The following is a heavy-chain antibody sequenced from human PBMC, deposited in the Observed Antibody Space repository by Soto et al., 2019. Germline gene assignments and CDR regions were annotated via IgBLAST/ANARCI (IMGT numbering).Heavy chain of an antibody. V-gene: IGHV4-4*02. CDR3: ARRVYGDWYFDL. CDR2: IFHSGNT. CDR1: GGSISSSNW. Sequence: QVQLQESGPGLVKPSGTLSLTCAVSGGSISSSNWWSWVRQPPGKGLEWIGEIFHSGNTNYHPSPKSRXXIXVXKSNTRFSLKLSSVTAADTAVYYCARRVYGDWYFDLWGRGTLVTVSS. D-gene: IGHD3-10*01. J-gene: IGHJ2*01.